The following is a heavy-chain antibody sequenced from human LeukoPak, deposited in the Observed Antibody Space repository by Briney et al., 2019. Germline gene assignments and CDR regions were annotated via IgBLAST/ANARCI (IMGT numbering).Heavy chain of an antibody. Sequence: ASVKVSCKASGYTFTSYAMHWVRQAPGQRLEWMGWINAGNGNTKYSQKFQGRVTITRDTSASTAYMELSSLRSEDTAVYYCARDATSRSIAVAGYYFVYWGQGTLVTVSS. CDR1: GYTFTSYA. CDR3: ARDATSRSIAVAGYYFVY. D-gene: IGHD6-19*01. V-gene: IGHV1-3*01. J-gene: IGHJ4*02. CDR2: INAGNGNT.